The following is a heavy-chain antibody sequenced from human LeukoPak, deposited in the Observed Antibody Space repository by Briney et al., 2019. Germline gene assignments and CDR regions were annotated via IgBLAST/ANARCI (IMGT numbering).Heavy chain of an antibody. CDR1: GYTFTGYY. J-gene: IGHJ4*02. V-gene: IGHV1-2*02. D-gene: IGHD1-26*01. CDR3: ARDTLSGSYYYHY. Sequence: ASVKVSCKASGYTFTGYYMHWVRQAPGQGLEWMGWINPNSGGTNYAQKFQGRGTMTRDTSISTAYMELSRLRSDDTAVYYCARDTLSGSYYYHYWGQGTLVTVSS. CDR2: INPNSGGT.